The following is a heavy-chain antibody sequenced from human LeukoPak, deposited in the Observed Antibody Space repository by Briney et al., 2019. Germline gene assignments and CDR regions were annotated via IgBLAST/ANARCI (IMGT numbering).Heavy chain of an antibody. D-gene: IGHD6-6*01. CDR2: MNPNSGNT. V-gene: IGHV1-8*01. CDR3: ARGMWQGQLVDY. Sequence: ASVKVSCKASGYTFTSYGINWVRQATGQGLEWMGWMNPNSGNTGHAQKFQGRVTMTRNTSISTAYMELSSLRSEDTAVYYCARGMWQGQLVDYWGQGTLVTVSS. J-gene: IGHJ4*02. CDR1: GYTFTSYG.